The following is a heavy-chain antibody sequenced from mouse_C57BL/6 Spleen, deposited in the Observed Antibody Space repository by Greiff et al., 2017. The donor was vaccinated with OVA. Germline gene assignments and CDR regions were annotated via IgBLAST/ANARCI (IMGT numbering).Heavy chain of an antibody. V-gene: IGHV5-4*01. CDR1: GFTFSSYA. Sequence: EVKLLESGGGLVKPGGSLKLSCAASGFTFSSYAMSWVRQTPEKRLEWVATISDGGSYTYYPDNVKGRFTISRDNAKNNLYLQMSHLKSEDTAMYYCARDRSRTFDYWGQGTTLTVSS. CDR3: ARDRSRTFDY. CDR2: ISDGGSYT. J-gene: IGHJ2*01. D-gene: IGHD1-1*01.